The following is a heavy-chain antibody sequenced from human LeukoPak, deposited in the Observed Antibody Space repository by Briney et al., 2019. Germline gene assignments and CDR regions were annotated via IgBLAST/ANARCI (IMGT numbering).Heavy chain of an antibody. CDR2: IYSGGST. CDR1: GFTFSSYA. V-gene: IGHV3-66*01. CDR3: ARGSGSYYYYYMDV. J-gene: IGHJ6*03. Sequence: GGSLRLSCAASGFTFSSYAMSWVRQAPGKGLEWVSVIYSGGSTYYADSVKGRFSISRDNAKNSLYLQMNSLRAEDTAVYYCARGSGSYYYYYMDVWGKGTTVTVSS. D-gene: IGHD2-15*01.